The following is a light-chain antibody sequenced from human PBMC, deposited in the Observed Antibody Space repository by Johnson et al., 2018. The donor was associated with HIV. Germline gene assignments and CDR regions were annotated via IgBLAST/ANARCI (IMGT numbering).Light chain of an antibody. V-gene: IGLV1-51*02. CDR1: SSNIGNNY. J-gene: IGLJ1*01. CDR3: GTWDSSLSSYV. CDR2: ETT. Sequence: QSVLTQSPSVSAAPGQNVTISCSGSSSNIGNNYISWYQQLPGTAPKLLIYETTKRPSGIPDRFSGSRSGTSATLGITGLQTGDEADYYCGTWDSSLSSYVFGTGTKVTVL.